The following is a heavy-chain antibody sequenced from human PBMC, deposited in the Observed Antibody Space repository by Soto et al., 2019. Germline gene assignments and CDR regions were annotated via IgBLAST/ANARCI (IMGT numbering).Heavy chain of an antibody. V-gene: IGHV4-31*03. CDR1: GGSISSGNYY. Sequence: SETLSLTCTVSGGSISSGNYYWSWIRQHPGKGLEWIAYMSYSGTTYYNPSLKTRVIISLDTSTNQFSLKLSSVTAADTAVYFCARYCSGGTCQYAFDIWGQGTIVTVSS. J-gene: IGHJ3*02. CDR3: ARYCSGGTCQYAFDI. D-gene: IGHD2-15*01. CDR2: MSYSGTT.